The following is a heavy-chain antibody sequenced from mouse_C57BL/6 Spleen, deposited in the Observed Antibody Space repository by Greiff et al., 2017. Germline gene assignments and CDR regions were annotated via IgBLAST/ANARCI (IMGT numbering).Heavy chain of an antibody. V-gene: IGHV1-50*01. CDR2: IDPSDSYT. D-gene: IGHD1-1*01. CDR1: GYTFTSYW. J-gene: IGHJ2*01. Sequence: QVQLQQPGAELVKPGASVKLSCKASGYTFTSYWMQWVKQRPGQGLEWIGEIDPSDSYTNYNQKFKGQATMTVATSSSTAYMQLSNLTSEDSAVYYCARSGSHYYGSRGGYWGQGTTLTVSS. CDR3: ARSGSHYYGSRGGY.